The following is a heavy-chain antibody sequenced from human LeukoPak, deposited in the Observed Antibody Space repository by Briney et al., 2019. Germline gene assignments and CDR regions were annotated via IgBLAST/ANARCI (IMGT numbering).Heavy chain of an antibody. CDR1: GDSVSSNSAA. CDR2: TYYRSKWYN. Sequence: SQTLSLTCAISGDSVSSNSAAWNWIRQSPSRGLEWLGRTYYRSKWYNDYAVSVKSRITINPDTSKNQFSLQLNSVTPEDTAVYYCARDYRSGYDTYYYYCGMDVWGKGTTVTVSS. V-gene: IGHV6-1*01. J-gene: IGHJ6*04. CDR3: ARDYRSGYDTYYYYCGMDV. D-gene: IGHD5-12*01.